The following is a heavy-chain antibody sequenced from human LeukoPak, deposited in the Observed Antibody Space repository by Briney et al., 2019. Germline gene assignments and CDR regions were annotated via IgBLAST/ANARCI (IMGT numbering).Heavy chain of an antibody. V-gene: IGHV1-3*01. CDR1: GYTFTSYA. J-gene: IGHJ6*02. Sequence: ASVQVSCKASGYTFTSYAMHWVRQAPGQRLEWMGWINAGNGNTKYSQKFQGRVTITRDTSASTAYMELSSLRSEDTAVYYCARDHYPWYYYYGMDVWGQGTTVTVSS. D-gene: IGHD3-10*01. CDR3: ARDHYPWYYYYGMDV. CDR2: INAGNGNT.